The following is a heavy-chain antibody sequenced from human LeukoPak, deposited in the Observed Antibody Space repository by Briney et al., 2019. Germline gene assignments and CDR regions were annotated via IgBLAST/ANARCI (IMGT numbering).Heavy chain of an antibody. Sequence: ASVKVSCKASGYTFTGYYMHWVRQAPGQGLEWMGWINPNSGGTNYAQKFQGRVTMTRDTSISTAYMELSRLRPDDTAVYYCARAQDVLADDAFDIWGQGTMVTVSS. CDR1: GYTFTGYY. CDR3: ARAQDVLADDAFDI. D-gene: IGHD2-15*01. V-gene: IGHV1-2*02. J-gene: IGHJ3*02. CDR2: INPNSGGT.